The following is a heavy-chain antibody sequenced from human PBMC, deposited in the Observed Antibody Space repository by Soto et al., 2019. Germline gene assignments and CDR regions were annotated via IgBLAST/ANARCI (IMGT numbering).Heavy chain of an antibody. Sequence: QVQLQQSGPGLVKPSQTLSLTCTVSGSSISSGDYYWNWIRQHPEKGLEWIGSIHHRGNTYYSPSLESRISISIDTSKNQFSLRLSSVTAADTAVYYCAREGGSYDSGGFLIRGAFDVWGQGTTVTVSP. CDR1: GSSISSGDYY. D-gene: IGHD3-22*01. CDR3: AREGGSYDSGGFLIRGAFDV. J-gene: IGHJ3*01. CDR2: IHHRGNT. V-gene: IGHV4-31*03.